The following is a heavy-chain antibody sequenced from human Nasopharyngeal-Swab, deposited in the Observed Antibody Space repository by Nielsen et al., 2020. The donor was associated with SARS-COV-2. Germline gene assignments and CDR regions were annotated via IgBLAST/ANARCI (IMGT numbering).Heavy chain of an antibody. CDR3: AIVQQIYAISLNYYGMYV. CDR1: DLALGPNG. J-gene: IGHJ6*02. Sequence: GGSLRLSFEAPDLALGPNGMNWVAQAPGKGREWVSLISSSGRYIYYADSVKGRFTISRDNAKDSLYLQMNSLRVEDTAVYYCAIVQQIYAISLNYYGMYVWGQGTTVTVSS. D-gene: IGHD2-8*01. CDR2: ISSSGRYI. V-gene: IGHV3-21*04.